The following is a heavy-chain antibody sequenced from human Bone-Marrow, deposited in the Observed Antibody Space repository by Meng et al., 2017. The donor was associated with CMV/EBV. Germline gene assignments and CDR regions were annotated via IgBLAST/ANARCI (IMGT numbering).Heavy chain of an antibody. CDR1: GYSFTTYW. V-gene: IGHV5-51*01. CDR3: ARLSGSGAYYPFDS. J-gene: IGHJ4*02. Sequence: GSGYSFTTYWIGWVRPMPGKGLEWMGIIYPGDSNTIYSPSFQGQVTISADRSISTAYLQWSGLKASDTAMYYCARLSGSGAYYPFDSWGQGTLVTVSS. CDR2: IYPGDSNT. D-gene: IGHD3-22*01.